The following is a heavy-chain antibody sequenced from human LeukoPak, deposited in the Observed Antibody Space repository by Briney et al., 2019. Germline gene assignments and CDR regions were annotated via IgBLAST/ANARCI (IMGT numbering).Heavy chain of an antibody. Sequence: GSLRLSCAASGFTFSSYAMHWVRQAPGKGLEWVAVISYDGSNKYYADSVKGRFTISRDNSKNTLYLQMNSLRAEDTAVYYCARDSRDGYNLDYWGQGTLVTVSS. CDR1: GFTFSSYA. D-gene: IGHD5-24*01. CDR3: ARDSRDGYNLDY. V-gene: IGHV3-30*04. J-gene: IGHJ4*02. CDR2: ISYDGSNK.